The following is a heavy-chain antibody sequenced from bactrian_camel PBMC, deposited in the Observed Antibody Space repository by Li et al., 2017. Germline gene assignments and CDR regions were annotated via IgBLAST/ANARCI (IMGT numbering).Heavy chain of an antibody. Sequence: QVQLVESGGGSVQAGESLRLSCACREDLHSFSSMGWFRRAPGKEREGVASIDSGENPTYADSVKGRFTISLDNAKNILYLQMENLKPEDTGMYYCAADTNCRVGCMVLDDAAAWPIWGQGTQVTVS. CDR1: EDLHSFSS. J-gene: IGHJ4*01. CDR2: IDSGENP. D-gene: IGHD3*01. CDR3: AADTNCRVGCMVLDDAAAWPI. V-gene: IGHV3S53*01.